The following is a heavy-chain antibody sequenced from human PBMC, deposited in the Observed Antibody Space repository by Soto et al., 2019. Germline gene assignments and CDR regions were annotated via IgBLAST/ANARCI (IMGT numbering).Heavy chain of an antibody. Sequence: GGSLRLSCAASGFTFSSYSMNWVRRAPGKGLEWVSYISSSGGSTYYADSVKGRFTISRDNSKNTLYLQMNSLRAEDTAVYYCAKDPYQLPRGWFDPWGQGTLVTVSS. CDR1: GFTFSSYS. J-gene: IGHJ5*02. V-gene: IGHV3-23*01. D-gene: IGHD2-2*01. CDR3: AKDPYQLPRGWFDP. CDR2: ISSSGGST.